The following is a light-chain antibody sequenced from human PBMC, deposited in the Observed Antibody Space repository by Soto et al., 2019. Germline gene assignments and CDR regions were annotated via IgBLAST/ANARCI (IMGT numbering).Light chain of an antibody. CDR2: GAS. J-gene: IGKJ1*01. V-gene: IGKV3-20*01. CDR1: QSVSSSY. CDR3: QQYGSSPQRT. Sequence: EIVMPQSPATLSVSPGERATLSCRSSQSVSSSYVAWYQQKPGQAPRLLIYGASSSATGIPDRFSGSGSGTDFTLTISRLEPEDFAVYYCQQYGSSPQRTFGQGTKVDIK.